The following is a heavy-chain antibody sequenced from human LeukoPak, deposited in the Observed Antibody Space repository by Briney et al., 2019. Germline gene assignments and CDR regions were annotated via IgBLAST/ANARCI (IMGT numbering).Heavy chain of an antibody. CDR2: ISSSSKI. CDR3: ARSANPGVHDFDP. Sequence: GGSLRLSCTASGFAFSSYAMAWVRQAPGKGLEWLSYISSSSKINYADSVKGRFTISRDNAKNSLYLQMVSLRDEDTAVYYCARSANPGVHDFDPWGQGTLVTVSS. D-gene: IGHD6-6*01. V-gene: IGHV3-48*02. J-gene: IGHJ5*02. CDR1: GFAFSSYA.